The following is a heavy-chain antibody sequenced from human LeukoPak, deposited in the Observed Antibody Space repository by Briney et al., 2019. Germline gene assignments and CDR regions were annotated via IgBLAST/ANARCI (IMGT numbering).Heavy chain of an antibody. CDR3: ARGLYGDDAFDI. V-gene: IGHV3-48*01. Sequence: GGSLRLSCAASGFTFSSYSMNWVRQAPGKGLEWVSYITGGSYTIYYAQSVRGRFTISRDNAKNSLYLQMNSLRAEDTAVYYCARGLYGDDAFDIWGQGTMVTVSS. CDR1: GFTFSSYS. J-gene: IGHJ3*02. CDR2: ITGGSYTI. D-gene: IGHD2-2*02.